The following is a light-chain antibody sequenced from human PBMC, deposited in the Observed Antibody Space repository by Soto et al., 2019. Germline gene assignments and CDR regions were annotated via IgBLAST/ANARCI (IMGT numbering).Light chain of an antibody. J-gene: IGLJ2*01. CDR1: SSDVGGYNY. V-gene: IGLV2-11*01. CDR2: DVS. Sequence: QSVLTQPRSVSGSPGQSVTISCTGTSSDVGGYNYVSWYHQHPGKAPKLMIYDVSKRPSGVPDRFSGSKSGNTASLTISGLQAEDQADYYCCSYAGSYTVVFGGGTKATVL. CDR3: CSYAGSYTVV.